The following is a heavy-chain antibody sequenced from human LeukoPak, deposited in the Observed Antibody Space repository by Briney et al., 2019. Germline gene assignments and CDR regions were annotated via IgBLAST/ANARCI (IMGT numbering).Heavy chain of an antibody. J-gene: IGHJ6*02. Sequence: ASVKVSCKASGYTFTGYYMHWVRQAPGQGLEWMGWMNPNSGNTGYAQKFQGRVTMTRNTSISTAYMELSSLRSEDTAVYYCARGGTDIVATITGIWYYYYGMDVWGQGTTVTVSS. CDR3: ARGGTDIVATITGIWYYYYGMDV. CDR1: GYTFTGYY. CDR2: MNPNSGNT. D-gene: IGHD5-12*01. V-gene: IGHV1-8*02.